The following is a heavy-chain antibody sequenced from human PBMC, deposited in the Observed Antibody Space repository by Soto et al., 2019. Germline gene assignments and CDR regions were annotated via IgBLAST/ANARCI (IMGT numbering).Heavy chain of an antibody. CDR2: TSSDGSNK. V-gene: IGHV3-30*03. Sequence: QVQLVESGGGVVRPGKSLTLSCTGSGFAFGGFGIPWVRQTPGKGLEWLAMTSSDGSNKYLADSVKGRFTVSRDMSRTMVFQQMDNLRLEDTAVYYCARGGDVLDYWGRGALVTVSS. CDR1: GFAFGGFG. J-gene: IGHJ4*02. D-gene: IGHD3-16*01. CDR3: ARGGDVLDY.